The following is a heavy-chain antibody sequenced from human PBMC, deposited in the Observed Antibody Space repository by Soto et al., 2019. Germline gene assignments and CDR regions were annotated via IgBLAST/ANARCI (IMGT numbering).Heavy chain of an antibody. CDR2: IWYDGSNK. Sequence: GGSLRLSCAASGFTFSSYGMHWVRQAPGKGLEWVAVIWYDGSNKYYADSVKGRFTISRDNSKNTLYLQMNSLRAEDTAVYYCARDNGCWSSSCSYYMDVWGKGTTVTVSS. CDR3: ARDNGCWSSSCSYYMDV. V-gene: IGHV3-33*01. D-gene: IGHD6-13*01. CDR1: GFTFSSYG. J-gene: IGHJ6*03.